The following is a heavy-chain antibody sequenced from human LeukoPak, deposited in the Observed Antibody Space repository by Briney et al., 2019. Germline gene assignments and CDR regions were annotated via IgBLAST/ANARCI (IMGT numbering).Heavy chain of an antibody. CDR1: GFTFTSYA. CDR3: TTDLIRNVRFRQELLPIQH. CDR2: IKSKTDGGTT. Sequence: PGGSLRLSCAASGFTFTSYAMSWVRQAPGKGLEWVGRIKSKTDGGTTDYAAPVKGRFTISRDDSKNTLYLQMNSLKTEDTAVYYCTTDLIRNVRFRQELLPIQHWGQGTLVTVSS. V-gene: IGHV3-15*01. J-gene: IGHJ1*01. D-gene: IGHD1-7*01.